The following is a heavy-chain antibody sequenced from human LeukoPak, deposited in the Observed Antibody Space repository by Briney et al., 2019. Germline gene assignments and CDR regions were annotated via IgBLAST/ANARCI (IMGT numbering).Heavy chain of an antibody. Sequence: PSETLSLTCTVSGGSISTYYWSWIRQPPGKGLEWIGYIYYTGSTNYNPSLKSRVTTSVDTSKNQFSLKLSSVTAADTAVYYCARIGRWRAGTPPRTVSFDYWGQGTLVTVSS. V-gene: IGHV4-59*08. D-gene: IGHD6-19*01. CDR1: GGSISTYY. CDR2: IYYTGST. CDR3: ARIGRWRAGTPPRTVSFDY. J-gene: IGHJ4*02.